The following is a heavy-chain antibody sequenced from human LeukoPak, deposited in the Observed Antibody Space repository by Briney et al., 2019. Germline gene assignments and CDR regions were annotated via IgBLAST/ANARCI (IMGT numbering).Heavy chain of an antibody. D-gene: IGHD1-1*01. CDR3: ARSEAGTTSDY. CDR2: IIPIFGVA. Sequence: SVKVSCKASGGTFSSYAISWVRQAPGQGLEWMGRIIPIFGVANYAQKFQGRVTITADKSTSTAYMELSSLRSEDTAVYYCARSEAGTTSDYWGQGTLVTVSS. J-gene: IGHJ4*02. CDR1: GGTFSSYA. V-gene: IGHV1-69*04.